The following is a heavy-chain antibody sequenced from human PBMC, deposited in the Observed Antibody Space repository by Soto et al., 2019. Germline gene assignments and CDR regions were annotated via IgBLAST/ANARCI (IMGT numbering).Heavy chain of an antibody. Sequence: EVPLVESGGGLVQPGGSLRLSCAASGLTFRRYWMHWVRQPPGKGLVWVSHINPDGSSTSHADSVKGRFTISRDNAKNTLYLQMNGLRVDDTAVYYCASSCGDTGYWGQGTLVTVSS. D-gene: IGHD4-17*01. V-gene: IGHV3-74*01. J-gene: IGHJ4*02. CDR1: GLTFRRYW. CDR2: INPDGSST. CDR3: ASSCGDTGY.